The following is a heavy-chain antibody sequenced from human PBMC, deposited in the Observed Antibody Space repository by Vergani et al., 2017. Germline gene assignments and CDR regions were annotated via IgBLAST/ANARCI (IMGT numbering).Heavy chain of an antibody. CDR2: IIPIFGTA. CDR1: GGTFSSYA. Sequence: QVQLVQSGAEVKKPGASVKVSCKASGGTFSSYAISWVRQAPGQGLEWMGGIIPIFGTANYAQKFQGRVTITADESTSTAYMELSSLRSEDTAVYYCARAGHTIFGVVERGAFDIWGQGTMVTVSS. CDR3: ARAGHTIFGVVERGAFDI. J-gene: IGHJ3*02. D-gene: IGHD3-3*01. V-gene: IGHV1-69*01.